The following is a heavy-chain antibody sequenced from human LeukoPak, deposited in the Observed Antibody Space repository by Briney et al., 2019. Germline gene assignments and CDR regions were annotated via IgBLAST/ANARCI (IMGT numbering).Heavy chain of an antibody. CDR2: INRSGTT. CDR1: GGSISSTRYY. V-gene: IGHV4-39*07. CDR3: ARVSPYYMDV. J-gene: IGHJ6*03. Sequence: SETLSLTCTVSGGSISSTRYYWSWIRQPPGKGLEWIGEINRSGTTNYSPSLKSRVTISVETSKNLFSLKLNSVTAADTAMYYCARVSPYYMDVWGKGTTVTVSS.